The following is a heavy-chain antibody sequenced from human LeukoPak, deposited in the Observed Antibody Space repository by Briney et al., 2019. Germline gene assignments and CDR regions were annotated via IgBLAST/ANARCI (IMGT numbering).Heavy chain of an antibody. CDR3: ARDLGGSGSYYRSGLDY. Sequence: GGSLRLSCAASGFTFSSYSMNWVRQAPGKGLEWVSYISSSSSTIYYADSVKGRFTISRDNAKNSLYLQMNSLRAEDTAVYYCARDLGGSGSYYRSGLDYWGQGTLVTVSS. J-gene: IGHJ4*02. D-gene: IGHD3-10*01. CDR2: ISSSSSTI. V-gene: IGHV3-48*04. CDR1: GFTFSSYS.